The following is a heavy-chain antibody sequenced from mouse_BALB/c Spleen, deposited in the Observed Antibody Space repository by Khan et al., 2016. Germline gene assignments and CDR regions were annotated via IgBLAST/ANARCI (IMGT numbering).Heavy chain of an antibody. V-gene: IGHV3-2*02. D-gene: IGHD2-3*01. CDR2: ITYSGLT. CDR1: GYSITSDYA. J-gene: IGHJ3*01. Sequence: EVELVESGPGLVKPSQSLSLTCTVTGYSITSDYAWNWIRQFPGNKLEWMGYITYSGLTNYNPSLKSRISITRDTSKNQLFLQLLSVTTEDTATYDCAYDGYYAWVSSWGQGTLVTISA. CDR3: AYDGYYAWVSS.